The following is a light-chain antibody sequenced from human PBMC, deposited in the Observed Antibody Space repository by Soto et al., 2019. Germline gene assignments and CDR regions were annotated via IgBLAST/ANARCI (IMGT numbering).Light chain of an antibody. CDR2: DDD. J-gene: IGLJ1*01. CDR3: GSWDSSLSAYV. V-gene: IGLV1-51*01. Sequence: QSVLTQPASVSGSPGQSITISCTGTSSDVDGYNYVSWYQYHPGKAPKLMIYDDDKRPSGIPDRFSGSKSGTSATLGITGFQTGDEADYYCGSWDSSLSAYVFGTGTKLTVL. CDR1: SSDVDGYNY.